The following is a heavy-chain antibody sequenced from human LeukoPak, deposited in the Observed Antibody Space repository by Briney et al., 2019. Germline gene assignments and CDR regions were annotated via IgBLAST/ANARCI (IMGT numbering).Heavy chain of an antibody. Sequence: PSETLSLTCTVSGGSISSSTNYWGWIRQPPGKGLEWIGSIYYSGSTYHNPSLKSRVTISVDTSKNQFSLKLSSVTAADTAVHYCARHLRSGAVDYWGQGTLVTVSS. V-gene: IGHV4-39*01. D-gene: IGHD4-17*01. CDR2: IYYSGST. CDR1: GGSISSSTNY. CDR3: ARHLRSGAVDY. J-gene: IGHJ4*02.